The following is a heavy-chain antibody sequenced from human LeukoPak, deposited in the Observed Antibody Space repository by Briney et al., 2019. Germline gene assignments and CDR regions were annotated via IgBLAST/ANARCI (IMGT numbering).Heavy chain of an antibody. CDR3: AREKGNYDGYYNYYMDV. V-gene: IGHV3-7*01. J-gene: IGHJ6*03. CDR1: GFTFSNYW. Sequence: AGGSLRLSCAASGFTFSNYWMTWVGQAPGKGLEWLANIKQDGSDKYYVDSVKGRFTISRDNAKNSLYLQMNSLRAEDTAVYYCAREKGNYDGYYNYYMDVWGKGTTVTVSS. D-gene: IGHD4-11*01. CDR2: IKQDGSDK.